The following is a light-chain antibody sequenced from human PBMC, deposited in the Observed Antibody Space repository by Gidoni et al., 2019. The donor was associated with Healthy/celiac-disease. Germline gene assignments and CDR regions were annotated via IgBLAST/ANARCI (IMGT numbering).Light chain of an antibody. CDR2: AAS. J-gene: IGKJ4*01. Sequence: DIQMTQSPSSLSASVGDRVTITCRASQGISNYVAWYQQKPGKVPKLLIYAASTLQSGVPSRFSGSGSGTDFTLTISSLQPEDVATYFCQKYNSAPPLIFGGGTKVEIK. V-gene: IGKV1-27*01. CDR1: QGISNY. CDR3: QKYNSAPPLI.